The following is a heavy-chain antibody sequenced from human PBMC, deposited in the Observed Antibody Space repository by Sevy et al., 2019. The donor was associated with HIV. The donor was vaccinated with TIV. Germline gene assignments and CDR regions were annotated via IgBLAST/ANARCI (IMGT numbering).Heavy chain of an antibody. CDR1: GFTFGNHA. D-gene: IGHD2-8*01. CDR2: ISFDGRNE. V-gene: IGHV3-30*04. Sequence: GGSLRLSCAASGFTFGNHAIHWVRQAPGKGLEWVAIISFDGRNEKYADSVKGRFTISRDNSKNTVYLQMTRLRTEDTAVYYCASDRRTDGVCFRSGYFDYWGQGTLVTVSS. J-gene: IGHJ4*01. CDR3: ASDRRTDGVCFRSGYFDY.